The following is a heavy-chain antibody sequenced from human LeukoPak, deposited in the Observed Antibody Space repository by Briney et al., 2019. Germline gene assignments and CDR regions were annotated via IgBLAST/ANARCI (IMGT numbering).Heavy chain of an antibody. J-gene: IGHJ1*01. Sequence: SVRVSFKASGGTFSSYAISWVRQAPGEGVEWMGGIIPIFGTANYTQKFQGRVTITADKSTSTAYMELSSLRSEDTAVYYCASGDIVATIKYFQHWGQGTLVTVSS. V-gene: IGHV1-69*06. CDR3: ASGDIVATIKYFQH. D-gene: IGHD5-12*01. CDR2: IIPIFGTA. CDR1: GGTFSSYA.